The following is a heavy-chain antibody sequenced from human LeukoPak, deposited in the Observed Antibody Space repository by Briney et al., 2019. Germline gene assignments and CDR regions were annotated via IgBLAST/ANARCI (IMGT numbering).Heavy chain of an antibody. J-gene: IGHJ4*02. Sequence: GSLRLSCAASGFTFSSYAMSWVRQAPGKGLEWVSAISGSGGSTYYADSVKGRFTISRDNSKDTLYLQMDSLRAEDTAVYFCAKDYRGSFTDWGQGTLVTVSS. CDR2: ISGSGGST. D-gene: IGHD1-26*01. V-gene: IGHV3-23*01. CDR3: AKDYRGSFTD. CDR1: GFTFSSYA.